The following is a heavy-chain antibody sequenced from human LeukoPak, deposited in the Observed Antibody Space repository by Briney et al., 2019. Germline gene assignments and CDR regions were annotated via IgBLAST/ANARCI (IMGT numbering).Heavy chain of an antibody. V-gene: IGHV3-30*04. CDR2: ISYDGSNK. D-gene: IGHD2-15*01. CDR1: GFTFSSYA. CDR3: ARDLSRSRPDCSGGSCYSVY. J-gene: IGHJ4*02. Sequence: PGGSLRLSCAASGFTFSSYAMHWVRQAPGKGLEWVAVISYDGSNKYYADSVKGRFTTSRDNSKNTLYLQMNSLRAEDTAVYYCARDLSRSRPDCSGGSCYSVYWGQGTLVTVSS.